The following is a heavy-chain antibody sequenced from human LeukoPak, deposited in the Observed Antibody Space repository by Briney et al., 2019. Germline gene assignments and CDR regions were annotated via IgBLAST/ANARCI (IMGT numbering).Heavy chain of an antibody. J-gene: IGHJ4*02. Sequence: SETPSLTCTVSGGSISSYYWSWIRQPPGKGLEWIGHIYDSGSTNYNPSLKSRVTISVDTSKNQFSLKLSSVTAADTAVYYCARVSQWELLGYFFDYWGQGTLVTVSS. V-gene: IGHV4-59*01. CDR1: GGSISSYY. CDR3: ARVSQWELLGYFFDY. D-gene: IGHD1-26*01. CDR2: IYDSGST.